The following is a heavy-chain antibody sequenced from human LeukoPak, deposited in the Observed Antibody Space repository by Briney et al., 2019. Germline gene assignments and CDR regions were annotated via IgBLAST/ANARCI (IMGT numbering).Heavy chain of an antibody. V-gene: IGHV5-10-1*01. J-gene: IGHJ4*02. CDR1: GYSFTSYW. CDR3: ARLPFGEFTDVDY. Sequence: GESLKISCKGSGYSFTSYWISWVRQLPGKGLERMGRIDPSDSYTNYSPSFQGHVTISADKSISTAYLQWSSLKASDTAMYYCARLPFGEFTDVDYWGQGTLVTVSS. CDR2: IDPSDSYT. D-gene: IGHD3-10*01.